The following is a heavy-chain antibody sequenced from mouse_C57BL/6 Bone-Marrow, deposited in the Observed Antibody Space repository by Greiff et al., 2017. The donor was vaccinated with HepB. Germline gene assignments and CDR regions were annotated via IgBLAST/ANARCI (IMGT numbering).Heavy chain of an antibody. Sequence: EVQLQESGGDLVKPGGSLKLSCAASGFTFSSYGMSWVRQTPDKRLEWVATISSGGSYTYYPDSVKGRFTISRDNAKNTLYLQMSSLKSEDTAMYYCARSPYDPIFDYWGQGTTLTVSS. J-gene: IGHJ2*01. CDR3: ARSPYDPIFDY. CDR1: GFTFSSYG. CDR2: ISSGGSYT. D-gene: IGHD2-3*01. V-gene: IGHV5-6*01.